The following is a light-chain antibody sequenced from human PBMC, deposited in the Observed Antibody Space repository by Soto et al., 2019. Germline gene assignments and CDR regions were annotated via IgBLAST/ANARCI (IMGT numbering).Light chain of an antibody. Sequence: DIQMTQSPSTLSASVGDRVTITCRASHSVSIWLAWYHQKPGKAPKLLIYDASSLQSGVPSRFSGSGSGTEFTLTISSLQPDDFATYYCHQYTSYTFGQGTKLEIK. CDR3: HQYTSYT. J-gene: IGKJ2*01. CDR1: HSVSIW. V-gene: IGKV1-5*01. CDR2: DAS.